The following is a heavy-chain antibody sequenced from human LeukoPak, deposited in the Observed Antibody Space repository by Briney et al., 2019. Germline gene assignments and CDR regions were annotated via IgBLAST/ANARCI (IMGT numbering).Heavy chain of an antibody. CDR2: INPNSGGT. V-gene: IGHV1-2*02. Sequence: EASVKVSCKASGYTFTGYYMHWVRQAPGQGLEWMGWINPNSGGTNYAQKFQGRVTMTRDTSISTAYMELSRLRSDDTAMYYCARSCSSWYENWFDPWGQGTLVTVSS. D-gene: IGHD6-13*01. CDR3: ARSCSSWYENWFDP. J-gene: IGHJ5*02. CDR1: GYTFTGYY.